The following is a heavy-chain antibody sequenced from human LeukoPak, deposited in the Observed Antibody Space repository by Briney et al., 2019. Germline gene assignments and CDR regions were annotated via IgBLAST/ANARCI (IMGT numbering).Heavy chain of an antibody. CDR2: IHHSGNT. J-gene: IGHJ4*02. Sequence: PSETLSLTCSVSGASISTNYWWGWVRQPPGKGLEWIGEIHHSGNTNYHPSLKSRLAISVDKSKTQFSLKLTPVTAADTAVYFCASRIGWYRYDYWGQGTLVTVSS. D-gene: IGHD6-19*01. CDR3: ASRIGWYRYDY. V-gene: IGHV4-4*02. CDR1: GASISTNYW.